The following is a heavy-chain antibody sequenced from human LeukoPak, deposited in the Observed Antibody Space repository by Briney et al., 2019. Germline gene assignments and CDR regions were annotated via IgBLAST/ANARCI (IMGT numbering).Heavy chain of an antibody. V-gene: IGHV4-61*01. D-gene: IGHD6-6*01. CDR2: IYYSGST. CDR3: ASMSSSPPTYYFDY. CDR1: GGSISSSSYY. J-gene: IGHJ4*02. Sequence: SETLPLTCTVSGGSISSSSYYWSWIRQPPGKGLEWIGYIYYSGSTNYNPPLKSRVTISVDTSKNQFCLKLSSVTAADTAVYYCASMSSSPPTYYFDYWGQGTLVTVSS.